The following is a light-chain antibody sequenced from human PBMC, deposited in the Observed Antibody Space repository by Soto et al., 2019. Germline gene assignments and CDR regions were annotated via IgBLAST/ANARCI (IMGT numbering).Light chain of an antibody. J-gene: IGKJ3*01. CDR2: GAS. V-gene: IGKV3-15*01. CDR1: ESVSSS. CDR3: QQYKDWPPVT. Sequence: EIVLTQSPATLSVSPGERVTLSCRASESVSSSLAWYQHKPGQPPRLLIYGASTRATDIPARFSGSGSWTQLTLTISSLPSEDFALYYCQQYKDWPPVTFGPGTKVEIK.